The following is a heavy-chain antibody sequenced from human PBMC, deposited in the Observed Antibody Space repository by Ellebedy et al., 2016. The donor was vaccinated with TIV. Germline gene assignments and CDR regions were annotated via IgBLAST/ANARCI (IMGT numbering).Heavy chain of an antibody. J-gene: IGHJ5*02. CDR3: ARTRITMVRGVIPWFDP. V-gene: IGHV1-2*02. Sequence: ASVKVSXXASGFTFTSSAVQWVRQATGQGLEWMGWINPNSGGTNYAQKFQGRVTMTRDTSISTAYMELSRLRSDDTAVYYCARTRITMVRGVIPWFDPWGQGTLVTVSS. D-gene: IGHD3-10*01. CDR2: INPNSGGT. CDR1: GFTFTSSA.